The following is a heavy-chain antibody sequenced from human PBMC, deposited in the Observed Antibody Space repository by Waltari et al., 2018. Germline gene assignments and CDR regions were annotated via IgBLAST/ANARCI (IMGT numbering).Heavy chain of an antibody. CDR1: GFTVSSYW. V-gene: IGHV3-7*01. J-gene: IGHJ3*02. CDR3: ARQEGWLTPFDI. D-gene: IGHD2-15*01. Sequence: EVQLVESGGGLVQPGGSLRLSCAASGFTVSSYWMSWVRQAPGKGLEWVANIKQDGSEKYYVDSVKGRFTISRDNAKNSLYLQMNSLRAEDTAVYYCARQEGWLTPFDIWGQGTMVTVSS. CDR2: IKQDGSEK.